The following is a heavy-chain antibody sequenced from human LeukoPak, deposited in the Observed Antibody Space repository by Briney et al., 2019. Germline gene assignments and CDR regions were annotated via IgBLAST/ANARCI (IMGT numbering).Heavy chain of an antibody. V-gene: IGHV3-21*01. J-gene: IGHJ3*02. CDR3: ARDLGGSSDDAFDI. CDR1: GFSFSTYS. CDR2: ISSSSSYI. Sequence: GGSLRLSCTVPGFSFSTYSMNWVRQAPGKGLEWVSSISSSSSYIYYADSVKGRFTISRDNAKNSLYLQMNSLRAEDTAVYYCARDLGGSSDDAFDIWGQGTMVTVSS. D-gene: IGHD6-13*01.